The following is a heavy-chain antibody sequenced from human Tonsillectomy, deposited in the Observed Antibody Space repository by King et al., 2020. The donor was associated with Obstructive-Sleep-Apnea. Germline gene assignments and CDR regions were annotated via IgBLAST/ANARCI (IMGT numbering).Heavy chain of an antibody. D-gene: IGHD3-10*01. V-gene: IGHV3-30*03. J-gene: IGHJ4*02. Sequence: VQLVESGGGVVQPGRSLRLSCAASGYTISNYGMHWVRQAPGKGLEWVAIILYDGSNTYYADSLKGRFTISRDNSKNTLYLQMNSLRSEDKAVYYCASPDGSGSHPPYYDYWGQGTLVTVSS. CDR2: ILYDGSNT. CDR3: ASPDGSGSHPPYYDY. CDR1: GYTISNYG.